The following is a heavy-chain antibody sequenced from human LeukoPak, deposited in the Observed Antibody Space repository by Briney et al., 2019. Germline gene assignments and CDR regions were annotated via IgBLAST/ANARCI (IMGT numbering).Heavy chain of an antibody. CDR3: ARAGPSYYDFWSGYRENNWFDP. V-gene: IGHV4-59*01. D-gene: IGHD3-3*01. CDR1: GGSISSYY. CDR2: IYYSGST. J-gene: IGHJ5*02. Sequence: PSETLSLTCTVSGGSISSYYWSWIRQPPGKGLEWIGYIYYSGSTNYNPSLKSRVTISVDTSKNQFSLKLSSVTAADTAVYYCARAGPSYYDFWSGYRENNWFDPWGQGTLVTVSS.